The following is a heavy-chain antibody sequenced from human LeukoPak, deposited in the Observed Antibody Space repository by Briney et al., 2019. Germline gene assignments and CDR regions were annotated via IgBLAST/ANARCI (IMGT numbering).Heavy chain of an antibody. CDR1: GYTFTSYY. J-gene: IGHJ3*02. CDR2: INPSGGST. D-gene: IGHD3-22*01. V-gene: IGHV1-46*01. Sequence: ASVTVSCTASGYTFTSYYMHWVRQAPGQGLAWMGIINPSGGSTSYPPKFQDIVTMTRDIAPSTVYMELSSLRTEDTAVYYCARDPPPNYYHSSGYYGGAFDIWGQGTMVTVS. CDR3: ARDPPPNYYHSSGYYGGAFDI.